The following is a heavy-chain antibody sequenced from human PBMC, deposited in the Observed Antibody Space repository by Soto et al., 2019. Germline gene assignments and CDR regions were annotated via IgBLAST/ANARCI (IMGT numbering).Heavy chain of an antibody. CDR1: GFTFSSYW. CDR3: ASQGYSYGRNYYGMDV. Sequence: PGGSLRLSCAASGFTFSSYWMHWVRQAPGKGLVWVSRINSDGSSTSYADSVKGRFTISRDNAKNTLYLQMNSLRAEDTAVYYCASQGYSYGRNYYGMDVWGQWTTVTVSS. CDR2: INSDGSST. J-gene: IGHJ6*02. D-gene: IGHD5-18*01. V-gene: IGHV3-74*01.